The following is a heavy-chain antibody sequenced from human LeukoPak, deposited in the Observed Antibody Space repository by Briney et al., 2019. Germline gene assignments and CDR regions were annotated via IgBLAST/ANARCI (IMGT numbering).Heavy chain of an antibody. CDR1: GFTVSSNY. Sequence: GGSLRLSCAASGFTVSSNYMSWVRQAPGKGLEWVSVIYSGGSTYYADSAKGRFTISRDNSKNTLYLQMNSLRAEDTAVYYCARDFIGDGYNAFDYWGQGTLVTVSS. D-gene: IGHD5-24*01. V-gene: IGHV3-66*02. CDR2: IYSGGST. J-gene: IGHJ4*02. CDR3: ARDFIGDGYNAFDY.